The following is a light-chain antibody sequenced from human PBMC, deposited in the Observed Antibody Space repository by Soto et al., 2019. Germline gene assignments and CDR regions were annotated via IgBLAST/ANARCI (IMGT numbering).Light chain of an antibody. J-gene: IGKJ3*01. CDR3: QQFNNYLP. CDR1: QGISSA. V-gene: IGKV1D-13*01. Sequence: AIQLTQSPSSLSASVGDRVTITCRASQGISSALAWYQQKPGKAPKLLIYDASSLESGVPSRFSGSGSGTDFTLTIRSLQPEDFATYYCQQFNNYLPFGPGTKVDIK. CDR2: DAS.